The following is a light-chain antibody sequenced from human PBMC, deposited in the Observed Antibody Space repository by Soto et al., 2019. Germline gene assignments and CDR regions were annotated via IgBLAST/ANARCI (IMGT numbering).Light chain of an antibody. J-gene: IGKJ1*01. CDR1: QDITNY. Sequence: DIQKTHSPSSLSTAVGYRVAMTCHASQDITNYLNWYQQKPGKAPKLLIYAASSLQSGVPSRFSGSGSGTDFTLTISSLEPEDFATYYCQQSYSTLRTFGQGTKVDIK. CDR3: QQSYSTLRT. CDR2: AAS. V-gene: IGKV1-39*01.